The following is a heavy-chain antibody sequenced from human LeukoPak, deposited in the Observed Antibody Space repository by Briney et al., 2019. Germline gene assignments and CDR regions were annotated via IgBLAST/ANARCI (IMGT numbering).Heavy chain of an antibody. V-gene: IGHV4-34*01. J-gene: IGHJ6*03. D-gene: IGHD3-10*01. CDR1: GGSFNNYY. CDR2: INHSGST. CDR3: ARGGGQLLWFGELLSYPYMDV. Sequence: SETLSLTCAVYGGSFNNYYWNWIRQPPGKGLEWIGEINHSGSTKYNPSLKSRLTISVDTSKNQFSLKVTSVTAADTAVYYCARGGGQLLWFGELLSYPYMDVWGKGTTVTVSS.